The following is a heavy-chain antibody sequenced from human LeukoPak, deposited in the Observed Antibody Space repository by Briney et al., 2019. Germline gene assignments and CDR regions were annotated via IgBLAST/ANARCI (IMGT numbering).Heavy chain of an antibody. J-gene: IGHJ4*02. V-gene: IGHV3-48*03. CDR1: GFTFSSYE. CDR3: ARDKYSYGNIDY. D-gene: IGHD5-18*01. Sequence: GGSLRLSCAASGFTFSSYEMNWVRQAPGKGLEWVSYISSSGSTIYYADSVKGRFTISRDNAKNSLYLQMNSLRAEDTAVYYCARDKYSYGNIDYWGQGALVTVSS. CDR2: ISSSGSTI.